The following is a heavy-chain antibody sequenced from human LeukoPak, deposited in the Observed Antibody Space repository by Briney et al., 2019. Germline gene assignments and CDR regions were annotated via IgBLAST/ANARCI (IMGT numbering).Heavy chain of an antibody. CDR3: ASSGPRLIFDY. J-gene: IGHJ4*01. V-gene: IGHV4-4*07. CDR1: GGSISSYY. Sequence: SETLSLTCTVSGGSISSYYCSWIRQPAGKRLEWIGRIYTSGSTNYNPSLKSRVTISVDKSKNQFSLKLSSVTAADTAVYYCASSGPRLIFDYWGHGTLVTVSS. D-gene: IGHD2-15*01. CDR2: IYTSGST.